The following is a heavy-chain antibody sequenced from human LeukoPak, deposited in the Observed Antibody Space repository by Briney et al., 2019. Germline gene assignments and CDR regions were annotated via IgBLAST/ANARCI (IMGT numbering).Heavy chain of an antibody. CDR1: GFTFSCYA. J-gene: IGHJ6*02. Sequence: GGSLRLPCAASGFTFSCYAMSWVRQAPGKGLEWVSAISGSGGSTYYADSVKGRFTISRDNSKNTLYLQMNSLRAEDTAVYYCAKAQGLDIPPGEDGMDVWGQGTTVTVSS. CDR3: AKAQGLDIPPGEDGMDV. V-gene: IGHV3-23*01. CDR2: ISGSGGST. D-gene: IGHD3-10*01.